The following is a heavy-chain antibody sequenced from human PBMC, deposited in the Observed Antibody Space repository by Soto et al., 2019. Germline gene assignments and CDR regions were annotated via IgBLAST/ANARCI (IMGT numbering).Heavy chain of an antibody. V-gene: IGHV2-5*02. J-gene: IGHJ4*02. CDR3: AHGFDWYYFDY. CDR2: IYWDDDK. D-gene: IGHD3-9*01. CDR1: GFSLSTSEVG. Sequence: QITLKESGPTLVKPTQTLTLTCTFSGFSLSTSEVGVGWIRQPPGKALEWLALIYWDDDKRYSPSLKSRLTVTKDTSKNQVVLTMTNMDPLDTATYYCAHGFDWYYFDYWGQGTLVTVSS.